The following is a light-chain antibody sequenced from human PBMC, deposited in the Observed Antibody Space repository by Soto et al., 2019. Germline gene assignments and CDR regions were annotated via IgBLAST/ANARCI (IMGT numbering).Light chain of an antibody. CDR2: GAS. CDR1: QSISSSN. CDR3: HHCGGSQP. J-gene: IGKJ1*01. V-gene: IGKV3-20*01. Sequence: EIVLTQSPGTLYLSPGERATLSCRASQSISSSNLVWYQQKPGQAPRLLIYGASSRATGIPDRFSGSGSGTDFTLTISSLEPEDFAVYFCHHCGGSQPFGQGTKVQTK.